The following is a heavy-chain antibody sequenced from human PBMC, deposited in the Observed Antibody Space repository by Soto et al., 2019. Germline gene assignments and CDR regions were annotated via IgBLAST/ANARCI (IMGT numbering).Heavy chain of an antibody. CDR2: IIPIFGTA. Sequence: SVKVSCKASGGTFSSYAISWVRQAHGQGLEWMGGIIPIFGTANYAQKFQGRVTITADESTSTAYMELSSLRSEDTAVYYCAKRHNAGGYYYYGMDVWGQGTTVTVSS. CDR3: AKRHNAGGYYYYGMDV. CDR1: GGTFSSYA. J-gene: IGHJ6*02. V-gene: IGHV1-69*13. D-gene: IGHD1-1*01.